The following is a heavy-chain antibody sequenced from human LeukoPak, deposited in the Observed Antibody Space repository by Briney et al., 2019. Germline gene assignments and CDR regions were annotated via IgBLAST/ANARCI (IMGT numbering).Heavy chain of an antibody. Sequence: ASVTVSFKFSGYTLTELSMHWVRQPPAKGLDWMGGFDPEDGETIYAQKLQGRVTITADTSTDTAYMELSSLRSEDTAVYYCATSTYYDYVWGSYRLDTWGQGTLVTVSS. CDR3: ATSTYYDYVWGSYRLDT. CDR2: FDPEDGET. J-gene: IGHJ5*02. D-gene: IGHD3-16*01. V-gene: IGHV1-24*01. CDR1: GYTLTELS.